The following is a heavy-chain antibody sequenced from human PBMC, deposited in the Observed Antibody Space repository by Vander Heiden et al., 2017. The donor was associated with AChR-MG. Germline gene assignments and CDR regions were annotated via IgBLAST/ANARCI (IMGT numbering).Heavy chain of an antibody. J-gene: IGHJ6*02. CDR3: ARVSSSWYDYYYGMDV. Sequence: QVQLVQSGAEVKKPGSSVKVSCKASGGTFSSYAISWVPQAPGQGLDWMGRIIPILGIANYAQKFQCRVTITADKSTSTAYMELSSLRSEETAVYYCARVSSSWYDYYYGMDVWGQGTTVTVSS. CDR1: GGTFSSYA. D-gene: IGHD6-13*01. V-gene: IGHV1-69*04. CDR2: IIPILGIA.